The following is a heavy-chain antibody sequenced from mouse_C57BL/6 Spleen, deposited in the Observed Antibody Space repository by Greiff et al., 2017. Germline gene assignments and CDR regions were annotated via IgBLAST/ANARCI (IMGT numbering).Heavy chain of an antibody. Sequence: QVQLKQPGAELVKPGASVKVSCKASGYTFTSYWMHWVKQRPGQGLEWIGRIHPSDSDTNYNQKFKGKATLTVDKSSSTAYMQLSSLTSEDSAVYYCAISITTVVADYYAMDYWGQGTSVTVSS. CDR1: GYTFTSYW. CDR3: AISITTVVADYYAMDY. V-gene: IGHV1-74*01. J-gene: IGHJ4*01. D-gene: IGHD1-1*01. CDR2: IHPSDSDT.